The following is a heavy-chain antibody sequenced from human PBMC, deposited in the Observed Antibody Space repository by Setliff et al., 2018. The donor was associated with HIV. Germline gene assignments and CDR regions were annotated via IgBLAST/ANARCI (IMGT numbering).Heavy chain of an antibody. J-gene: IGHJ4*02. CDR1: GYIFTKFG. Sequence: ASVKVSCKAFGYIFTKFGISWVRQAPGQGLEWMGWISGYNGHTNYAQKFQGRVTMTIDTSTSTGYMDLRSLRSDDTAVYYCARVTRDYYDSRALYYFDYWGQGTLVTVSS. CDR3: ARVTRDYYDSRALYYFDY. V-gene: IGHV1-18*01. D-gene: IGHD3-22*01. CDR2: ISGYNGHT.